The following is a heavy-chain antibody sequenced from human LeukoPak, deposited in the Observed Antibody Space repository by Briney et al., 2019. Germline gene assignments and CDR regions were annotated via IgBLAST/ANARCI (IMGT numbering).Heavy chain of an antibody. V-gene: IGHV3-30-3*01. J-gene: IGHJ3*02. CDR1: GFTFRSYG. CDR3: AREIFNGFDI. CDR2: ISYDGSNK. Sequence: PGRSLRLSCAASGFTFRSYGIHWVRRAPGKGLEWVAVISYDGSNKDYADSVKGRFTISRDNPKNTLYLQMNSLRAEDTAVYYCAREIFNGFDIWGQGTMVTVSS.